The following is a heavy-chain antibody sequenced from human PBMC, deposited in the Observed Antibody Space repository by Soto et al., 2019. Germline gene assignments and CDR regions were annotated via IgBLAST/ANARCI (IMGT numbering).Heavy chain of an antibody. CDR2: TRNKANNYST. Sequence: EVLLVESGGGLVQPGGSLRLSCTASAFTLSGHHMGWVRQAPGKGLEWVGRTRNKANNYSTEYAASVKGRFTISRDDSKTSLYLQMNSLKTEDTAVYYCARDGGIAARHYYGMDVWGQGTTVTVSS. V-gene: IGHV3-72*01. D-gene: IGHD6-6*01. J-gene: IGHJ6*02. CDR1: AFTLSGHH. CDR3: ARDGGIAARHYYGMDV.